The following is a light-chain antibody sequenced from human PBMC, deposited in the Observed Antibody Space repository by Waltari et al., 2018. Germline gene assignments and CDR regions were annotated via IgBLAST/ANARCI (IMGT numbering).Light chain of an antibody. V-gene: IGKV3-20*01. CDR1: QSVSRY. Sequence: EIVLTQSPGTLSLSPGERATLSCRASQSVSRYLAWYQQKPGQAPRLLIYGASTRATGIPDRFIGSGSGTDVSLTISRLEPEDFAVYFCQHHGSLPATFGQGTKVEI. CDR2: GAS. J-gene: IGKJ1*01. CDR3: QHHGSLPAT.